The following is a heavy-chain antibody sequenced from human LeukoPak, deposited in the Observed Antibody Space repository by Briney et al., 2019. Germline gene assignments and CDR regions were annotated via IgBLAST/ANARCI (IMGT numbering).Heavy chain of an antibody. D-gene: IGHD5-24*01. J-gene: IGHJ4*02. CDR2: IYTSGST. V-gene: IGHV4-61*02. Sequence: SETLSLTCTVSGGSISSGSYYRSWIRQPAGKGLEWIGRIYTSGSTNYNPSLKSRVTISVDTSKNQFSLKLSSVTAADTAVYYCARGDGYIITPTFDYWGQGTLVTVSS. CDR1: GGSISSGSYY. CDR3: ARGDGYIITPTFDY.